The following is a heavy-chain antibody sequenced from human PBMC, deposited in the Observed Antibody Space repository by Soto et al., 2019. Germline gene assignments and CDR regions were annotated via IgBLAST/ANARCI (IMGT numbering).Heavy chain of an antibody. CDR3: ARGISSYGNFDY. CDR2: THYSGSA. CDR1: GGSISGTGYY. J-gene: IGHJ4*02. D-gene: IGHD3-3*02. Sequence: SETLSLTCTVSGGSISGTGYYWSWIRQHPGKGLEWIGYTHYSGSAYYNPSLKSRVTMSVDTSKNQFSLKLSSVTAADTAVYYCARGISSYGNFDYWGQGXLVTVSS. V-gene: IGHV4-31*03.